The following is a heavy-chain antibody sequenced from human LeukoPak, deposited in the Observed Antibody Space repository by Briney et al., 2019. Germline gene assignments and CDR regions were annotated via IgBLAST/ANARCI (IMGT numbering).Heavy chain of an antibody. D-gene: IGHD6-13*01. Sequence: TSETLSLTCAVYGGSFSGYYWSWIRQPPGKGLEWIGEINHSGSTNYNPSLKSRVTISVDTSKNQFSLKLSSVTAADTAVYYCARGFPSIAAAGTRRYFDYWGQGTLVTVSS. J-gene: IGHJ4*02. CDR3: ARGFPSIAAAGTRRYFDY. CDR2: INHSGST. V-gene: IGHV4-34*01. CDR1: GGSFSGYY.